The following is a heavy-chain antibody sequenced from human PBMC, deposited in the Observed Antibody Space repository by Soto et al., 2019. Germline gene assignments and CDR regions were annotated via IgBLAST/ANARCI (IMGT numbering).Heavy chain of an antibody. J-gene: IGHJ5*02. CDR1: GFTLSTYW. D-gene: IGHD2-15*01. V-gene: IGHV3-74*01. CDR3: ARTFVDGMAGFGP. Sequence: EVQLVESGGGLVQPGGSLRLSCAASGFTLSTYWMHWVRQVPGKGLVWVSRISSGGTYTNYADSVKGRFTISRDSARNTLFLQMNYLTGEDTAVYYRARTFVDGMAGFGPWGQGTLVTVSS. CDR2: ISSGGTYT.